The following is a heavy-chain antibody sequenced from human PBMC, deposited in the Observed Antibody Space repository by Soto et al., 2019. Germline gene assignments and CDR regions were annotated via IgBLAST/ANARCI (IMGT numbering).Heavy chain of an antibody. V-gene: IGHV3-11*05. Sequence: QVQLVESGGGLVRPGGSLRLSCEASGFTFRDYYMTWFRQAPGKGLEWLSYIDSSTKSTNYADSVKGRFTISRDNAKNSLYLQMNSLRADDTAVYYCARDYYYTMDVWGQGTMVTVSS. CDR2: IDSSTKST. CDR1: GFTFRDYY. J-gene: IGHJ6*02. CDR3: ARDYYYTMDV.